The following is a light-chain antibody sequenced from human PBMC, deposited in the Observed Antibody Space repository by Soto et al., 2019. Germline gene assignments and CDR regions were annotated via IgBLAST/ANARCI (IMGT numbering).Light chain of an antibody. Sequence: EIVLTQSPGTLSLSPGERATLSCRTSQSVNNNYLAWYQQRAGQAPRLLIYGASSRATGIPDRFTGRGSGTDFTLIISSLEPEDFAVYYCQQYATSPFTFGPGTKVDIK. V-gene: IGKV3-20*01. CDR1: QSVNNNY. J-gene: IGKJ3*01. CDR3: QQYATSPFT. CDR2: GAS.